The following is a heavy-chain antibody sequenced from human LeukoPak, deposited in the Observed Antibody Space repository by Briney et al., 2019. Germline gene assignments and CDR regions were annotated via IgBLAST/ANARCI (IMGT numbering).Heavy chain of an antibody. Sequence: ASVKVSCKASGYTFTSYGISWVRQAPGQGLEWMGWISAYNGNTNYAQKLQGRVTMTTDTSTSTAYMELRSLRSDDTAVYYCARVGGDSSGYKGGAFDIWGQGTTVTISS. CDR3: ARVGGDSSGYKGGAFDI. CDR2: ISAYNGNT. CDR1: GYTFTSYG. J-gene: IGHJ3*02. V-gene: IGHV1-18*01. D-gene: IGHD3-22*01.